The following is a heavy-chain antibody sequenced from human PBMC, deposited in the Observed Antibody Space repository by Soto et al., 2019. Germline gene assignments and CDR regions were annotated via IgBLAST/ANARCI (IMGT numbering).Heavy chain of an antibody. Sequence: PGGSLRLSCAASGFTFSSYGMHWVRQAPGKGLEWVAVISYDGSNKYYADSVKGRFTTSRDNSKNTLYLQMNSLRAEDTAVYYCAKGLTTPYYYYYGMDVWGQGTTVTVSS. J-gene: IGHJ6*02. CDR2: ISYDGSNK. D-gene: IGHD3-22*01. V-gene: IGHV3-30*18. CDR3: AKGLTTPYYYYYGMDV. CDR1: GFTFSSYG.